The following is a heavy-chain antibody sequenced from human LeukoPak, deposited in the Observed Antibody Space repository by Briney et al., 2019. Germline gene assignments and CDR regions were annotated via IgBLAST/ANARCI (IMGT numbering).Heavy chain of an antibody. D-gene: IGHD2-2*01. CDR2: IKQDGSEK. V-gene: IGHV3-7*01. CDR1: GFTFSTYW. Sequence: GGSLRLSCAASGFTFSTYWMSWVRQAPGKGLEWVANIKQDGSEKYYVDSVKGRFTISRDNAKNSLFLQMNSLRAEDTAVYYCARVRCSSNSCFPDYWGQGTLVAVSS. CDR3: ARVRCSSNSCFPDY. J-gene: IGHJ4*02.